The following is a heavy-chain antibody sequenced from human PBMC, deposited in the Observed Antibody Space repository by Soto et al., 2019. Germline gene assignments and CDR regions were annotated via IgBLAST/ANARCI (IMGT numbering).Heavy chain of an antibody. D-gene: IGHD3-16*01. CDR2: INPDGSST. V-gene: IGHV3-74*01. Sequence: EVQLVESGGGLVQPGGSLRLSCAASGFTFSSHWMHWVRQAPGKGLVWFSRINPDGSSTNYADSVKGRFTISRDNAKNTVYLQMNSLGAEDTAVYYCVRDMGGDPDCRGQGTLVTVSS. CDR1: GFTFSSHW. CDR3: VRDMGGDPDC. J-gene: IGHJ4*02.